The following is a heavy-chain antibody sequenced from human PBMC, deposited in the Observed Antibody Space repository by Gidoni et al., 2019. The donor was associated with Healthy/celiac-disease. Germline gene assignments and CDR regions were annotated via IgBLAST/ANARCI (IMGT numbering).Heavy chain of an antibody. J-gene: IGHJ4*02. CDR2: IIPIFGTA. Sequence: LEWMGGIIPIFGTANYAQKFQGRVTITADESTSTAYMELSSLRSEDTAVYYCARVSRDGYNHIDYWAREPWSPSPQ. V-gene: IGHV1-69*01. D-gene: IGHD5-12*01. CDR3: ARVSRDGYNHIDY.